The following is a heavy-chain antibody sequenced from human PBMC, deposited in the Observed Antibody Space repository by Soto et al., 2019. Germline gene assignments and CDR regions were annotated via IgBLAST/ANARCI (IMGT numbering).Heavy chain of an antibody. CDR1: GFTFSSYA. CDR2: ISYDGSNK. D-gene: IGHD3-3*01. Sequence: QVQLVESGGGVVQPGRSLRLSCAASGFTFSSYAMHWVRQAPGKGLEWVAVISYDGSNKYYADSVKGRSTISRDNSKNTLYLQMNSLRAEDTAVYYCARDEIRFSWAYGMDVWGQGTTVTVSS. J-gene: IGHJ6*02. CDR3: ARDEIRFSWAYGMDV. V-gene: IGHV3-30-3*01.